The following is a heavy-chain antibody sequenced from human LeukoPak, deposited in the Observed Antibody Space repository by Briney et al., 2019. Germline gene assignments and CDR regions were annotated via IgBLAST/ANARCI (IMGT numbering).Heavy chain of an antibody. J-gene: IGHJ1*01. CDR2: IYYSGST. V-gene: IGHV4-38-2*02. CDR1: GYSISSGQY. CDR3: ARGIPVYSSGWYPEYFQH. Sequence: SETLSLTCIVSGYSISSGQYWGWIRQPPGKGLEWIGSIYYSGSTYYNPSLKSRVTISVDTSKNQFSLKLSSVTAADTAVYYCARGIPVYSSGWYPEYFQHWGQGTLVTVSS. D-gene: IGHD6-19*01.